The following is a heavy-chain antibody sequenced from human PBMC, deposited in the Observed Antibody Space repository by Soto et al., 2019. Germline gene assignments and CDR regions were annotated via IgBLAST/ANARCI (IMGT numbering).Heavy chain of an antibody. CDR1: GYTFTSYD. CDR3: AGGRPLINDIFRFDP. CDR2: MNPNSGNT. Sequence: QVQLVQSGAEVKKPGASVKVSCKASGYTFTSYDINWVRQATGQGLEWMGWMNPNSGNTGYAQKFQVRVTMTRNTSISTAYMERSSLRSEDTAVYYCAGGRPLINDIFRFDPWGQGTLVTVSS. J-gene: IGHJ5*02. D-gene: IGHD3-9*01. V-gene: IGHV1-8*01.